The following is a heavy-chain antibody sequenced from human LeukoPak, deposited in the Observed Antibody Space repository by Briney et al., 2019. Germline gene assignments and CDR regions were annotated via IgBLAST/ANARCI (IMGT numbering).Heavy chain of an antibody. CDR3: ARGGYGDFIDY. D-gene: IGHD4-17*01. CDR2: MNPNSGNT. V-gene: IGHV1-8*02. CDR1: GYTFTSYY. J-gene: IGHJ4*02. Sequence: ASVKVSCKASGYTFTSYYMHWVRQAPGQGLEWMGWMNPNSGNTGYAQKFQGRVTMTRNTSISTAYMELSSLRSEDTAVYYCARGGYGDFIDYWGQGTLVTVSS.